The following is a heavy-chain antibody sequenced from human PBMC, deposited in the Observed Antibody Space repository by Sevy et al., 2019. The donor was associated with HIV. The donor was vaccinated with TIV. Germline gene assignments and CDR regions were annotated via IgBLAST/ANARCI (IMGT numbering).Heavy chain of an antibody. V-gene: IGHV4-59*12. J-gene: IGHJ5*02. D-gene: IGHD3-16*01. CDR2: IYYSGST. CDR1: GGSISSYY. Sequence: SETLSLTCTVSGGSISSYYWSWIRQPPGKGLEWIGYIYYSGSTNYNPSLQSRVTISVDTSKNQFSLKLSSVTAADTAVYYCSREPLSNGWFDPWGQGTLVTVSS. CDR3: SREPLSNGWFDP.